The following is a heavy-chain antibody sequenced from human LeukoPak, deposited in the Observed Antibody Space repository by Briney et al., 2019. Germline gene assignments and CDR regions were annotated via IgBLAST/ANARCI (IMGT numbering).Heavy chain of an antibody. Sequence: SGTLSLTCTVSGGSISSYYWSWIRLPPGKGLEWLGYIHYSGSTNYNPSLKSRVIISVDTSKNQFSLKLSSVTAVDTAVYYCARLYSSTWSIYFDYWGQGTLVTVSS. J-gene: IGHJ4*02. D-gene: IGHD6-13*01. CDR3: ARLYSSTWSIYFDY. V-gene: IGHV4-59*01. CDR2: IHYSGST. CDR1: GGSISSYY.